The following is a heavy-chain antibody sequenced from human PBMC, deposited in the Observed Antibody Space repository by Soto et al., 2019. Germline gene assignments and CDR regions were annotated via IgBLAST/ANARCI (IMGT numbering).Heavy chain of an antibody. Sequence: SETLSLTCTFSGASVSAYYWSWIRQPAGKGLEWIGRVNSSGSTNYNPSLKSRVTMSVDTSKNQLSLMLRSVTAADTAVFYCARGGSWYPGYYYGMDVWGQGTTVTAP. D-gene: IGHD6-13*01. CDR2: VNSSGST. CDR1: GASVSAYY. J-gene: IGHJ6*02. CDR3: ARGGSWYPGYYYGMDV. V-gene: IGHV4-4*07.